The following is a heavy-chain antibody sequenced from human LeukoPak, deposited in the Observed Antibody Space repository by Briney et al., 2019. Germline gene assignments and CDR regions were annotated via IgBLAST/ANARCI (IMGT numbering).Heavy chain of an antibody. D-gene: IGHD6-13*01. V-gene: IGHV3-21*04. CDR1: GFTFSSYS. Sequence: GGSLRLSCAASGFTFSSYSMNWVRQAPGKGLEWVSSISSSSSYIYYADSVKGRFTISRGNSKNTLYLQMNSLRAEDTAVYYCAREFSSSWYGYGMDVWGQGTTVTVSS. CDR2: ISSSSSYI. J-gene: IGHJ6*02. CDR3: AREFSSSWYGYGMDV.